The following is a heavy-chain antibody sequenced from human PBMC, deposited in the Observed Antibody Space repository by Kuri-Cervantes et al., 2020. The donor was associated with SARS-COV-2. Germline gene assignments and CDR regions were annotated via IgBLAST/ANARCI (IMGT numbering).Heavy chain of an antibody. D-gene: IGHD1-1*01. CDR1: GFTFSDYY. Sequence: GESLKISCAASGFTFSDYYMGWIRQAPGKGLEWVSYISSSGSTIYYADSVKGRFTISRDNAKNSLYLQMNSLGAEDTAVYYCVRDGDHWNFDYWGQGTLVTVSS. J-gene: IGHJ4*02. CDR3: VRDGDHWNFDY. V-gene: IGHV3-11*04. CDR2: ISSSGSTI.